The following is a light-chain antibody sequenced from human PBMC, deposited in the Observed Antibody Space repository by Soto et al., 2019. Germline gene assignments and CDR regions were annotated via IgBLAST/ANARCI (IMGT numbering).Light chain of an antibody. CDR2: TLS. CDR3: MQRREFPIT. J-gene: IGKJ5*01. CDR1: HILLDSADGNTY. V-gene: IGKV2-40*01. Sequence: DIVMTQTPLSLPVTPGEPAYISCTSSHILLDSADGNTYLDWYVQKPGQSPQLLIYTLSSRASGVPDRFSGIGSRTDFTLKISRVEAEDVGLYYCMQRREFPITFGQGTRREIK.